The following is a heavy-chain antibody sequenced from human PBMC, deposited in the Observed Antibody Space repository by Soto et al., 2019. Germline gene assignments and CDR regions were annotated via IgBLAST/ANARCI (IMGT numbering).Heavy chain of an antibody. CDR2: ISSSSSYI. V-gene: IGHV3-21*01. J-gene: IGHJ4*02. CDR1: GFTFSSYS. Sequence: GGSLRLSCAASGFTFSSYSMNWVRQAPGKGLEWVSSISSSSSYIYYADSVKGRFTISRDNAKNSLYLQMNSLRAEDTAVYYCARDVASFDWLLYGYFDYWGQGTLVTVSS. D-gene: IGHD3-9*01. CDR3: ARDVASFDWLLYGYFDY.